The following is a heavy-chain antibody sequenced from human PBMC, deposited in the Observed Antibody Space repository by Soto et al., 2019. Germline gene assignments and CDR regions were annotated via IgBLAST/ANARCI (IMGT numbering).Heavy chain of an antibody. V-gene: IGHV3-64D*06. Sequence: GGSLRLSCSASGFSFSTFSMHWVRQAPGKGLEFVSSISANGDGIYYGNSVRDRFIISRDNSKNMVYLQMRNLKSDDTAVYYCVRDRLRGYDNSGFYSWGQGTLVTVSS. CDR1: GFSFSTFS. CDR3: VRDRLRGYDNSGFYS. CDR2: ISANGDGI. D-gene: IGHD3-22*01. J-gene: IGHJ5*02.